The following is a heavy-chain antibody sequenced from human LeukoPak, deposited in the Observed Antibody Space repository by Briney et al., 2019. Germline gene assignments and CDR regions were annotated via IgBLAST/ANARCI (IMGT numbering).Heavy chain of an antibody. D-gene: IGHD3-22*01. V-gene: IGHV1-3*02. CDR1: GYTFTSYA. J-gene: IGHJ4*02. CDR3: AAAITMMLVVICYFDY. CDR2: SNAGNGNT. Sequence: ASVKVSCKASGYTFTSYAMHWVRQAPGQRLEWMGWSNAGNGNTKYSQEFQGRVTITRDTSASTAYMELSSLRSEDMAVYYCAAAITMMLVVICYFDYWGQGTLVIVSS.